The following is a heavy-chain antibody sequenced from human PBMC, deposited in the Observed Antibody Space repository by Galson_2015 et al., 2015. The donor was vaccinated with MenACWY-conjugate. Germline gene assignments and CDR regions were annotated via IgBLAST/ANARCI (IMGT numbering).Heavy chain of an antibody. V-gene: IGHV1-24*01. J-gene: IGHJ3*02. Sequence: SVKVSCKVSGYTLTEVSMHWVRQAPGQGLEWMGGFSPEDGETIYAQKFQARVTMTEDTSTGTAYMELSSLRSEDTAVYYCAAGTMIVVEGHYAFDIWGQGSMVTVSS. CDR1: GYTLTEVS. CDR2: FSPEDGET. CDR3: AAGTMIVVEGHYAFDI. D-gene: IGHD3-22*01.